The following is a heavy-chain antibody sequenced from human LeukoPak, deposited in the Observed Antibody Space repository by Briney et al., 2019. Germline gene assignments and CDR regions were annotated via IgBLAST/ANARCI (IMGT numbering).Heavy chain of an antibody. CDR3: ASDMSYSGYYIDY. V-gene: IGHV3-30-3*01. CDR2: ITYDGSNK. CDR1: GFTFSSYA. Sequence: GGSLRLSCAASGFTFSSYAMHWVRQAPGKGLEWVALITYDGSNKYYADSVKGRFTISRDNSKNTLFLQMNSLRAEDTAVYYCASDMSYSGYYIDYWGQGTLVTVSS. J-gene: IGHJ4*02. D-gene: IGHD3-3*01.